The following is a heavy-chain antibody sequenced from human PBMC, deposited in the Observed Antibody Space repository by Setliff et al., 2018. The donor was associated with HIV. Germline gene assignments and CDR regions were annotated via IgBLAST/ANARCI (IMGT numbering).Heavy chain of an antibody. Sequence: ASVKVSCKASGYTFTSYGISWVRQAPGQGLEWMGWIGAYNGNTNYAQKLQGRVTMTTDTSTSTAYVELRSLRSDDTAVYYCARDFVEGIAVTDWFDPWGQGTLVTVSS. D-gene: IGHD6-19*01. CDR1: GYTFTSYG. CDR2: IGAYNGNT. CDR3: ARDFVEGIAVTDWFDP. V-gene: IGHV1-18*01. J-gene: IGHJ5*02.